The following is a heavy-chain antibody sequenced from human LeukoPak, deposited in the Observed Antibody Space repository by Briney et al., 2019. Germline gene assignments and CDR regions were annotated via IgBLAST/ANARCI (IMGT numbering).Heavy chain of an antibody. Sequence: SDTLSLICSLAGLSVSSYYWSWTRQPAGKGREWLGRIYSSGPTNYNPSLKSRVTMSLDTSKNRFSMKLSSVTAADTGVYYCARGPRSGHHDYWGQGILVTVSS. CDR2: IYSSGPT. V-gene: IGHV4-4*07. J-gene: IGHJ4*02. D-gene: IGHD6-19*01. CDR1: GLSVSSYY. CDR3: ARGPRSGHHDY.